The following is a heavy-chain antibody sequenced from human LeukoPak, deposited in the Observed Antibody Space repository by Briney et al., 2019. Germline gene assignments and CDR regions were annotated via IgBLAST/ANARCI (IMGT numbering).Heavy chain of an antibody. CDR3: ARATGTYFYYYMDV. Sequence: SQTLSLTCTVSGGSISSGSYYWSWIRQPAGKGLEWIGRVYTSGSTNYNPSLKSRVTISIDTSKNHFSLELSSVTAADTAVYYCARATGTYFYYYMDVWGKGTTVTVSS. CDR2: VYTSGST. CDR1: GGSISSGSYY. J-gene: IGHJ6*03. V-gene: IGHV4-61*02. D-gene: IGHD1-1*01.